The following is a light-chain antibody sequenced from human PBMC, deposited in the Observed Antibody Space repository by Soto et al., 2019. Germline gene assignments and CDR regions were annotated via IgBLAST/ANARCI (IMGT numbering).Light chain of an antibody. Sequence: EIVLTQSPGTLSLSPGARATLSCRASQSVSSSHLAWYQQKSGQAPRLLIYGASSRATGIPDRFSGSGSGTDFTLTTSRLEPDDFAVYYFQQYGSSPSITFGQGTRLEIK. CDR1: QSVSSSH. CDR3: QQYGSSPSIT. J-gene: IGKJ5*01. CDR2: GAS. V-gene: IGKV3-20*01.